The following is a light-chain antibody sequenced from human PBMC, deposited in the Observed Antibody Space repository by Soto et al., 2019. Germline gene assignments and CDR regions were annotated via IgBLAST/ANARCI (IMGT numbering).Light chain of an antibody. CDR3: QQRYSWPPWP. J-gene: IGKJ1*01. CDR1: QSVSSN. Sequence: EIVMTQSPATLSVSPGERATLSCRASQSVSSNLAWYHQKPGQAPRRLIYDASTRATGIPARCSGSGSGTAFTPTISSLEPADFAVYFCQQRYSWPPWPFGQGTKVAIK. CDR2: DAS. V-gene: IGKV3-11*01.